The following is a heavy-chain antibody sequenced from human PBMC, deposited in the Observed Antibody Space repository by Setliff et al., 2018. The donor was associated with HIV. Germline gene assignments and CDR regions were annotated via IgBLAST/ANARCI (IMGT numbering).Heavy chain of an antibody. CDR1: GYTFTSYA. J-gene: IGHJ6*02. Sequence: GASVKVSCKASGYTFTSYAVNWVRQAPGQGLEWVGWIHTNTGDPTYAQGFTGRFVFSFDTSVSTAYLQISGLKAEDTAVYYCATRGEQLYFYGMDVWGQGTLVTVSS. CDR2: IHTNTGDP. D-gene: IGHD1-26*01. CDR3: ATRGEQLYFYGMDV. V-gene: IGHV7-4-1*02.